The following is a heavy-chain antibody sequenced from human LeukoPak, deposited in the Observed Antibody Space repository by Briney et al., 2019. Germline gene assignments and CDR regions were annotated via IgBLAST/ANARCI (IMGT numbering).Heavy chain of an antibody. V-gene: IGHV3-30*02. CDR1: GFTFSTHG. CDR3: AKAGLVRGGALDS. CDR2: IRYDGINK. J-gene: IGHJ4*02. D-gene: IGHD4/OR15-4a*01. Sequence: GGSLRLSCAASGFTFSTHGMHWVRQAPGKGLEWVAFIRYDGINKYYADSVKGRFTISRDSFKNTLYLQMNSLRVEDTAVYYCAKAGLVRGGALDSWGQGTLVTVSS.